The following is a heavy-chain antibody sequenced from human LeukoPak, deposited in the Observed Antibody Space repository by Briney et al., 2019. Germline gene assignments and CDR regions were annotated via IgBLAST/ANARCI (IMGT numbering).Heavy chain of an antibody. CDR1: GGPFSTYY. Sequence: SDTLSLTCAVYGGPFSTYYWSWIRQPPGKGLEWIGDIYHTGSTTYNPSLKSRVTISVDTSKNQFSLKLSSVTAADTAVYYCARWAAAADPWGQGTLVTVSS. D-gene: IGHD6-13*01. V-gene: IGHV4-34*01. CDR2: IYHTGST. CDR3: ARWAAAADP. J-gene: IGHJ5*02.